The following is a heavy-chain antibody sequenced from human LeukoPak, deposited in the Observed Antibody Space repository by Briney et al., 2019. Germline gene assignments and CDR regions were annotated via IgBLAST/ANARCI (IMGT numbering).Heavy chain of an antibody. CDR2: INTNTGNP. CDR1: GYTFTSYA. CDR3: ARVRRDSSGWPDYYYYMDV. V-gene: IGHV7-4-1*02. J-gene: IGHJ6*03. Sequence: ASVKVSCKASGYTFTSYAMNWVRQAPGQGLEWMGWINTNTGNPTYAQSFTGRFVFSLDTSVSTAYLQISSLKAEDTAVYYCARVRRDSSGWPDYYYYMDVWGKGITVTVSS. D-gene: IGHD6-19*01.